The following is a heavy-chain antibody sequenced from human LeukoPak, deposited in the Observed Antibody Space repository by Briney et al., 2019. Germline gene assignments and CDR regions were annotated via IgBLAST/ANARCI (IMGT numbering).Heavy chain of an antibody. D-gene: IGHD3-10*01. J-gene: IGHJ4*02. Sequence: SGGSLRLSCAASGFTFSSYGMHWVRQAPGKGLEWVAVIWYDGSNKYYADSVKGRFTISRDNSKNTLYLQMNSLRAEDTAVYFCAKRGVVIRVFLVGFHKEAYYFDSWGQGALVTVSS. CDR1: GFTFSSYG. V-gene: IGHV3-33*06. CDR2: IWYDGSNK. CDR3: AKRGVVIRVFLVGFHKEAYYFDS.